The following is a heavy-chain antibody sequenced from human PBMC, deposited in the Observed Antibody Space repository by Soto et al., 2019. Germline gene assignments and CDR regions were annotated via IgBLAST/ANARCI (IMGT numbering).Heavy chain of an antibody. Sequence: QLQLQESGPGLVKPSETLSLTCTVSGGSISSGSYYWGWIRQPPGKGLEWIGSIYYAGNTYYTPSLKSRVTISVDTSKNQFSLKLSSVTAADTAVYYCAREGGRYCSGGSCQVDYWGQGTLVTVSS. J-gene: IGHJ4*02. D-gene: IGHD2-15*01. V-gene: IGHV4-39*02. CDR2: IYYAGNT. CDR3: AREGGRYCSGGSCQVDY. CDR1: GGSISSGSYY.